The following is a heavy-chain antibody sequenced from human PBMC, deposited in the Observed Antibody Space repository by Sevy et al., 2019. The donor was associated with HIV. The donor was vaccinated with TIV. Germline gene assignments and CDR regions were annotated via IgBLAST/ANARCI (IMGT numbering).Heavy chain of an antibody. Sequence: ASVKVSCSTSGYTFSVHYIYWVRQAAGQGLEWMGWINPNTGDTNFSSKFQGRVTMTRDSSINNAYMELSRLTSADTAVYFCARLRYSDPSGQYYGGGADYFDYWGQGTLVTVSS. J-gene: IGHJ4*02. CDR1: GYTFSVHY. V-gene: IGHV1-2*02. D-gene: IGHD3-22*01. CDR3: ARLRYSDPSGQYYGGGADYFDY. CDR2: INPNTGDT.